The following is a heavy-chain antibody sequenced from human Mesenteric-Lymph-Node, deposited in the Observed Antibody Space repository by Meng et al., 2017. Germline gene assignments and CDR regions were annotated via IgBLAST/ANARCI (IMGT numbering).Heavy chain of an antibody. CDR1: GYTFTSYY. Sequence: ASVKVSCKASGYTFTSYYMHWVRQAPGQGLEWMGIINPSGGSTSYAQKFQGRVTMTRDTSTSTVYVELSSLRSEDTAVYYCARTYCSSTSCYTQYYFDYWGQGTLVTVSS. J-gene: IGHJ4*02. D-gene: IGHD2-2*02. V-gene: IGHV1-46*01. CDR2: INPSGGST. CDR3: ARTYCSSTSCYTQYYFDY.